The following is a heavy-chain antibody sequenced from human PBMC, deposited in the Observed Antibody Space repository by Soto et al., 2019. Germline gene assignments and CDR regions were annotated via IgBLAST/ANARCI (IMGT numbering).Heavy chain of an antibody. D-gene: IGHD3-10*01. CDR3: ARVDYYGSGSQTRSDY. V-gene: IGHV1-69*02. J-gene: IGHJ4*02. Sequence: QVQLVQSGAEVKKPGSSVKVSCKASGGTFSSYTISWVRQAPGQGLEWMGRIIPILGIANYAQKFQGRVTITADKSTSTAYMELSSLRSEDKAVYYCARVDYYGSGSQTRSDYWGQGTLVTVSS. CDR2: IIPILGIA. CDR1: GGTFSSYT.